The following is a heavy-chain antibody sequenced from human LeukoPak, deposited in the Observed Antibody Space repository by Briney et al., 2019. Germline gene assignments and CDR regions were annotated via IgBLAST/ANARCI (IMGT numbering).Heavy chain of an antibody. D-gene: IGHD5-12*01. CDR1: GFTSSRHR. CDR3: ARETSGYGDY. Sequence: GGSLRLSCAASGFTSSRHRMSWVREGPGKGLGWGANIKQDGSEKYKVDSVKGRFTISRKNAKNSPYLQLNRLRAEDTAVYYCARETSGYGDYWGRGTLVTDSS. CDR2: IKQDGSEK. V-gene: IGHV3-7*01. J-gene: IGHJ4*02.